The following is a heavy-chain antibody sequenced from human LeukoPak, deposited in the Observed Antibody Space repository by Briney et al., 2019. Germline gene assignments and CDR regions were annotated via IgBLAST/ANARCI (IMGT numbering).Heavy chain of an antibody. CDR3: AGGGATSFDY. V-gene: IGHV3-48*04. CDR2: ISFSNSTL. Sequence: QPGGSLRLSCAAPGFNVSYYSMNWVRQAPGKGLEWVSYISFSNSTLYYADSVRGRFTISRDNAKNSLSLQMNSLRAEDTAVYYCAGGGATSFDYWGQGILVTVSS. J-gene: IGHJ4*02. CDR1: GFNVSYYS. D-gene: IGHD5-12*01.